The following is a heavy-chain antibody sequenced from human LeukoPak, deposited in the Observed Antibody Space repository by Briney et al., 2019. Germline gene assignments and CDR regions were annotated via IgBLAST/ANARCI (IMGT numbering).Heavy chain of an antibody. CDR2: TYYRSKWYT. V-gene: IGHV6-1*01. J-gene: IGHJ4*02. Sequence: SQTLSLTCAISGDSVSSNSAAWNWIRQSPSRGLEWLGRTYYRSKWYTYYAASVKSRIAIDRDTSKNQFSLQLNSVTPEDTAVYYCARSTGPIDYWGQGTLVTVSS. CDR3: ARSTGPIDY. CDR1: GDSVSSNSAA. D-gene: IGHD1-1*01.